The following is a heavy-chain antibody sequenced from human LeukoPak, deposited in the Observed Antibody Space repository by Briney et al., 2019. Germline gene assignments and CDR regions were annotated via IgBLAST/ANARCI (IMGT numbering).Heavy chain of an antibody. CDR1: GLTFSTYA. J-gene: IGHJ4*02. D-gene: IGHD3-22*01. V-gene: IGHV3-64D*06. Sequence: GGSLRLTCSASGLTFSTYAMHWVRQAPGKGLEYVSGISDNGGVTFYADSVKGRFTISRDNSKSTVSLQMNSLRAEDTAVYYSVMDPYYSDSNNYQGIWGQGTQVTVSS. CDR3: VMDPYYSDSNNYQGI. CDR2: ISDNGGVT.